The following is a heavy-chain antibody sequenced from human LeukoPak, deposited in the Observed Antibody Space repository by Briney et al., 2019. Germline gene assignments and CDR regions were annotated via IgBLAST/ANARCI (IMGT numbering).Heavy chain of an antibody. CDR2: ISAYNGNT. D-gene: IGHD3-9*01. CDR1: GYTFTSYG. V-gene: IGHV1-18*01. J-gene: IGHJ6*03. CDR3: ARSRAYYDILTGYYYYYYMDV. Sequence: ASVKVSCKASGYTFTSYGISWVRQAPGQGLEWMGWISAYNGNTNYAQKLQGRVTMTTDTSTSTAYMELSSLRSEDTAVYYCARSRAYYDILTGYYYYYYMDVWGKGTTVTISS.